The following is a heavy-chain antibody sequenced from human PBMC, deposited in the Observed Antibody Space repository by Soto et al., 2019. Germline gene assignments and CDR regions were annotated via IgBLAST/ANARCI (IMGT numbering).Heavy chain of an antibody. CDR1: GFTFSSYS. J-gene: IGHJ5*02. Sequence: PGGSLRLSCAASGFTFSSYSMNWVRQAPGKGLEWVSYISSSSSTIYYSDSVKGRFTTSRDNAKNSLYLQMNSLRDEDTAVYYCARPYCGGDCYSRGWFDPWGQGTLVTVSS. D-gene: IGHD2-21*02. CDR3: ARPYCGGDCYSRGWFDP. CDR2: ISSSSSTI. V-gene: IGHV3-48*02.